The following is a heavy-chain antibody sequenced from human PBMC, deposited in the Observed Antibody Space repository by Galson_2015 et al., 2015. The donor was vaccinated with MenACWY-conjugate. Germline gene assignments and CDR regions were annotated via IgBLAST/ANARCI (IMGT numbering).Heavy chain of an antibody. CDR1: GFTFSIYA. Sequence: SLRLSCAASGFTFSIYAMNWVRQAPGKGLEWVSGINGGGDSTYYADSVKGRFTISRDNSKNTLYLQMNSLRAEDTAVYYCVKPRQQVNPGFLHYWGQGTLVTASS. CDR2: INGGGDST. V-gene: IGHV3-23*01. J-gene: IGHJ4*02. CDR3: VKPRQQVNPGFLHY. D-gene: IGHD6-13*01.